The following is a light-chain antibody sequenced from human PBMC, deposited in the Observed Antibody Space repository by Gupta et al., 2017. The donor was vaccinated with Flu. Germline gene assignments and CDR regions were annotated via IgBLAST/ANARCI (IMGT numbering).Light chain of an antibody. CDR3: QQAYKSPPT. CDR2: AAS. Sequence: PPALSASVGDKATITGRAGRGIYEYVNGYQQRPGEAPRLRSYAASTLQSGVPSRFSGSGSGSDFTLTITSLQPEDLATVHGQQAYKSPPTCGQGTTV. V-gene: IGKV1-39*01. CDR1: RGIYEY. J-gene: IGKJ1*01.